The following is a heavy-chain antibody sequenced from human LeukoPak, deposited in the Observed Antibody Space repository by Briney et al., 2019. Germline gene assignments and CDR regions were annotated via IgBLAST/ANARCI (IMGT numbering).Heavy chain of an antibody. CDR3: ARGTAYYDSSGYYYEGAFDI. V-gene: IGHV3-21*01. Sequence: GRSLRLSCAASGFTFSSYSTNWVRQAPGKGLEWVSSISSSSSYIYYADSVKGRFTISRDNAKNSLYLQMNSLRAEDTAVYYCARGTAYYDSSGYYYEGAFDIWGQGTMVTVSS. CDR2: ISSSSSYI. D-gene: IGHD3-22*01. CDR1: GFTFSSYS. J-gene: IGHJ3*02.